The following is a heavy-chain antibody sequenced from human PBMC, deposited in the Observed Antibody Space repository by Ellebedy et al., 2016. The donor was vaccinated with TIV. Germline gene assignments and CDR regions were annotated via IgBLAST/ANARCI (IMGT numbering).Heavy chain of an antibody. CDR2: IIPILGIA. V-gene: IGHV1-69*04. Sequence: AASVKVSCKASGGTFNNSAISWERQAPGQGLEWMGRIIPILGIANYAQDFQGRVTITADRSTSTVFMELSSLTSEDTAVYYCATDGIRFLEWVYKYGLDVWGQGTTVTVSS. J-gene: IGHJ6*02. CDR3: ATDGIRFLEWVYKYGLDV. D-gene: IGHD3-3*01. CDR1: GGTFNNSA.